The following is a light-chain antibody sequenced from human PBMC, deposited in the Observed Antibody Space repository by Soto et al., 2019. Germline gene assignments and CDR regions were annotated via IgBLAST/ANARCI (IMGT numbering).Light chain of an antibody. CDR1: QSVSSD. Sequence: EIVLTESPDTLSLSPGDRATLCCMASQSVSSDLAWYQHKRGQAPRLLIHDASNRATGIPARFSGSGSGTDFTLTISSLQAEDVAVYYCQQYYSTPINFGQGTRLEIK. CDR2: DAS. CDR3: QQYYSTPIN. V-gene: IGKV3-11*01. J-gene: IGKJ5*01.